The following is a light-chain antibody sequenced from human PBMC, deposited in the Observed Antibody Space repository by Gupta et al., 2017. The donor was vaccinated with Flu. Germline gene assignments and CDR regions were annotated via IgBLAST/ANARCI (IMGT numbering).Light chain of an antibody. CDR1: QSVRSF. CDR3: QQRSIWPPS. J-gene: IGKJ2*03. CDR2: DAS. Sequence: EIVLTHSPATLSLSPGESVTLYCRASQSVRSFLAWYQQRLGQAPRLLIYDASTRATGIPARFSGSGSGTDFTLTISSLVPEDFAIYYCQQRSIWPPSFGRGTKLEI. V-gene: IGKV3-11*01.